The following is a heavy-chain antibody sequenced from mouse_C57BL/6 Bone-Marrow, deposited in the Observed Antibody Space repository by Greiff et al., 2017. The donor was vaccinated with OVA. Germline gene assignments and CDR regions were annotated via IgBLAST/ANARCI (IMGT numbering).Heavy chain of an antibody. CDR3: ARGLRRRLWYFDV. D-gene: IGHD2-4*01. Sequence: VQLVESGAELVRPGTSVKMSCKASGYTFTNYWIGWAKQRPGHGLEWIGDIYPGGGYTNYNEKFKGKATLTADKSSSTAYMQFSSLTSEDSAIYYCARGLRRRLWYFDVWGTGTTVTVSS. V-gene: IGHV1-63*01. CDR2: IYPGGGYT. CDR1: GYTFTNYW. J-gene: IGHJ1*03.